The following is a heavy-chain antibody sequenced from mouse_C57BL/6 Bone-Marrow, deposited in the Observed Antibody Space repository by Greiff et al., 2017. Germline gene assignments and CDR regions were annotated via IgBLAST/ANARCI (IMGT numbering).Heavy chain of an antibody. Sequence: VQRVESGPELVKPGASVKISCKASGYAFSSSWMNWVKQRPGKGLEWIGRIYPGDGDTNYNGKFKGKATLTADKSSSTAYMQLSSLTSEDSAVYFCARRETGIAMDYWGQGTSVTVSS. CDR2: IYPGDGDT. J-gene: IGHJ4*01. CDR1: GYAFSSSW. CDR3: ARRETGIAMDY. V-gene: IGHV1-82*01. D-gene: IGHD4-1*01.